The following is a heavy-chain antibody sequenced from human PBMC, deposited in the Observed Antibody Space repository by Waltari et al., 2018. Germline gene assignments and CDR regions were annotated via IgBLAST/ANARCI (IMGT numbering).Heavy chain of an antibody. V-gene: IGHV3-7*03. D-gene: IGHD2-8*01. CDR3: AREDNGGPDY. Sequence: EVQLVESGGGLVQPGGSLRLSCAASRFTFSIYYMAWVRQAPGKGLEWVAHIKQDGSEKYYADSVKGRFAISRDNAENSLYLQMNSLRVEDTAVYYCAREDNGGPDYWGQGTLVTVSS. CDR1: RFTFSIYY. J-gene: IGHJ4*02. CDR2: IKQDGSEK.